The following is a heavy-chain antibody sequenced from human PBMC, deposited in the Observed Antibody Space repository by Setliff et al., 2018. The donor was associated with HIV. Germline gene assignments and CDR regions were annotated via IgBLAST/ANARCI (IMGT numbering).Heavy chain of an antibody. CDR1: GASIRGHY. CDR2: IYYSGNT. D-gene: IGHD3-9*01. CDR3: ARGEPVDILTGYFDY. V-gene: IGHV4-59*08. J-gene: IGHJ4*02. Sequence: PSETLSLTCSVSGASIRGHYWSWIRQSPGKGLEWIGNIYYSGNTNYNPSFKSRVTISVDTSKNQFSLRVNSVTAADTAVYYCARGEPVDILTGYFDYWGQGTLVTVSS.